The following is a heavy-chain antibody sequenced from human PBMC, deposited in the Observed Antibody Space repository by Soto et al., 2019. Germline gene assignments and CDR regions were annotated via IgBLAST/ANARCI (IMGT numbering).Heavy chain of an antibody. Sequence: GGSLRLSCVASGFSLANYPMNWVRQTPGRGLEWISYSSPRGDTIYYADSVEGRFTISRDNARNSLSLHMSSLRDEDSALYYCAKGPHTNVGWPYYFESWGQGVPVTVSS. CDR2: SSPRGDTI. D-gene: IGHD6-19*01. CDR3: AKGPHTNVGWPYYFES. J-gene: IGHJ4*02. V-gene: IGHV3-48*02. CDR1: GFSLANYP.